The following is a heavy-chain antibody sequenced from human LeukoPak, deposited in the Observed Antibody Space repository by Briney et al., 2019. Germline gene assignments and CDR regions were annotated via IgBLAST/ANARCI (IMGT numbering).Heavy chain of an antibody. D-gene: IGHD1-26*01. V-gene: IGHV3-7*05. CDR2: IRDDGSEK. CDR3: ASGGGTYPFAY. CDR1: GFTFGSYW. Sequence: PGGSLRLSCAASGFTFGSYWMSWVRQAPGKGLEWVANIRDDGSEKYYVDSVKGRFTISRDNAKNSLYLQMHSLRAEDTAVYYCASGGGTYPFAYWGRGTLVTVSS. J-gene: IGHJ4*02.